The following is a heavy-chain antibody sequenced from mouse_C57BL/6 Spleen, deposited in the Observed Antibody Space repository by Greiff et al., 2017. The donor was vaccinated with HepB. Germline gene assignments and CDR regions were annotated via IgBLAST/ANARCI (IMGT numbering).Heavy chain of an antibody. J-gene: IGHJ2*01. CDR3: ARERYGYDGEGFDY. CDR2: ISDGGSYT. CDR1: GFTFSSYA. Sequence: EVMLVESGGGLVKPGGSLKLSCAASGFTFSSYAMSWVRQTPEKRLEWVATISDGGSYTYYPDNVKGRFTISRDNAKNNLYLQMSHLKSEDTAMYYCARERYGYDGEGFDYWGQGTTLTVSS. D-gene: IGHD2-2*01. V-gene: IGHV5-4*01.